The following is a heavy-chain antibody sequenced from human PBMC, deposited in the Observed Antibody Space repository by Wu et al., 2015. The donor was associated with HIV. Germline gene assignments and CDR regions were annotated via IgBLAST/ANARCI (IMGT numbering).Heavy chain of an antibody. CDR2: IIPIFGTA. Sequence: QVQLVQSGAEVKKPGVLGEGLPQGFWRHLQQLCYQLGATGPWTGLEWMGGIIPIFGTANYAQKFQGRVTITADESTSTAYMELSSLRSEDTAVYYCAREKGLGSGSSYMDVWGKGTTVTVSS. J-gene: IGHJ6*03. D-gene: IGHD1-26*01. V-gene: IGHV1-69*12. CDR1: RHLQQLC. CDR3: AREKGLGSGSSYMDV.